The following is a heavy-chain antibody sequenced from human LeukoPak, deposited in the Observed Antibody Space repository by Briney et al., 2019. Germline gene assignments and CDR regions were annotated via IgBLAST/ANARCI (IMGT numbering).Heavy chain of an antibody. Sequence: GGSLRLSCAAPGFNINNNYMTWVRQAPGKGLEWVSVSYSGGSSYYADSVKGRFTMSRDSSKNTVNLQMNILTVEDTAVYYCARILGTTDAFDIWGQGTMVTVSS. CDR3: ARILGTTDAFDI. D-gene: IGHD2/OR15-2a*01. V-gene: IGHV3-53*01. CDR1: GFNINNNY. J-gene: IGHJ3*02. CDR2: SYSGGSS.